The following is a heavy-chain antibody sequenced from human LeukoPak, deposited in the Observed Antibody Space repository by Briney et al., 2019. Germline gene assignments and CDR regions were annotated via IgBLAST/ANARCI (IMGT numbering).Heavy chain of an antibody. CDR1: GGSISSGDYY. Sequence: SQTLSLTCTVSGGSISSGDYYWSWIRQPPGKGLEWIGYIYYSGSTYYNPSLKSRVTISVDTSKNQFSLKLSSVTAADTAVYYCARARLGTMVRGVIITPFYFDYWGQGTLVTVSS. J-gene: IGHJ4*02. CDR2: IYYSGST. V-gene: IGHV4-30-4*08. CDR3: ARARLGTMVRGVIITPFYFDY. D-gene: IGHD3-10*01.